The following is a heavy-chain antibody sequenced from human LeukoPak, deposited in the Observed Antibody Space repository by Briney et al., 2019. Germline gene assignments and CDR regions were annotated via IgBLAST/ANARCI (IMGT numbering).Heavy chain of an antibody. J-gene: IGHJ5*02. CDR2: IYYSGSP. D-gene: IGHD6-13*01. CDR3: ARVLAAAGNNWFDP. CDR1: SGSISSSSYY. Sequence: SETLSLICTVSSGSISSSSYYWGWIRQPPGKGLEWIGSIYYSGSPYYNPSLKSRVTISVDTSKKQFSLKLSSVTAADTAVYYCARVLAAAGNNWFDPWGQGTLVTVSS. V-gene: IGHV4-39*07.